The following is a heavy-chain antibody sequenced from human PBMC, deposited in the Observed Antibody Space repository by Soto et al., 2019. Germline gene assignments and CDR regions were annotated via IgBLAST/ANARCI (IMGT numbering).Heavy chain of an antibody. CDR1: GFTFSSYG. CDR3: AKANLKAFEARKHIDAFEI. V-gene: IGHV3-30*18. J-gene: IGHJ3*02. CDR2: ISYDGSNK. Sequence: GGSLRLSCAASGFTFSSYGMHWVRQAPGKGLEWVAVISYDGSNKYYADSVKGRFTISRDNSKNTLYLQMNSLRAEDTAVYYCAKANLKAFEARKHIDAFEIWGQGTMVTVAS. D-gene: IGHD3-10*01.